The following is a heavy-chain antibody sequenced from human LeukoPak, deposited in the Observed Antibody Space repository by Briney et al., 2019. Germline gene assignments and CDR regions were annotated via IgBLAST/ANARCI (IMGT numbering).Heavy chain of an antibody. D-gene: IGHD3-22*01. V-gene: IGHV1-46*01. J-gene: IGHJ4*02. Sequence: GASVKVSCKASGYTFTSYYMHWVRQAPGQGLEWMGIINPSGGSTSYAQKLQGRVTMTTDTSTSTAYMELRSLRSDDTAVYYCAREDMIAYYFDYWGQGTLVTVSS. CDR1: GYTFTSYY. CDR2: INPSGGST. CDR3: AREDMIAYYFDY.